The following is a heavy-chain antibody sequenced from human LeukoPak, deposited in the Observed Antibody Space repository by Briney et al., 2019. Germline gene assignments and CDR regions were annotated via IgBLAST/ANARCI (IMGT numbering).Heavy chain of an antibody. CDR2: IYTSGST. D-gene: IGHD4-11*01. CDR1: GGSISSGSYY. V-gene: IGHV4-61*02. Sequence: PSETLSLTCTVSGGSISSGSYYWSWIRQPAGKGLEWIGRIYTSGSTNYNPSLKSRVTISVDTSKNQFSLKLSSVTAADTAVYYCARVTTGPVAFDYWGQGTLVTVSS. CDR3: ARVTTGPVAFDY. J-gene: IGHJ4*02.